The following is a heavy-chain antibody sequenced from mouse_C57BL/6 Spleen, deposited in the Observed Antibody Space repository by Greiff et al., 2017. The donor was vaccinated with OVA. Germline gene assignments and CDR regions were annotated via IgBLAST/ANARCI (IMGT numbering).Heavy chain of an antibody. D-gene: IGHD2-3*01. CDR1: GYTFTDYY. CDR3: ARRKDGPLFDY. V-gene: IGHV1-19*01. J-gene: IGHJ2*01. CDR2: INPYNGGT. Sequence: VQLQQSGPVLVKPGASVKMSCKASGYTFTDYYMNWVKQSHGKSLEWIGVINPYNGGTSYNQKFKGKATLTVDKSSSTAYMELNSLTSEDSAVYYCARRKDGPLFDYWGQGTTLTVSS.